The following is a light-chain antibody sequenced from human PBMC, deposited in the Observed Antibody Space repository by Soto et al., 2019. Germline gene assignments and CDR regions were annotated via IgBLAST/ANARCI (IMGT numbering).Light chain of an antibody. CDR3: QQYNNWPKM. CDR1: QSLSSN. J-gene: IGKJ1*01. Sequence: EIVMTQSPATLSVSPGERVTLSCRASQSLSSNLAWYQQRPGQAPRLLIYRAYTRATGIPARFSGSGSGTEFTLTISSLQSEDFAVYYCQQYNNWPKMFGQGTKVDI. CDR2: RAY. V-gene: IGKV3-15*01.